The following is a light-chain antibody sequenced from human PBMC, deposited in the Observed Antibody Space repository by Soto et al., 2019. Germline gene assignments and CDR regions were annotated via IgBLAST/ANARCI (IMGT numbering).Light chain of an antibody. Sequence: QSALTQPPSASGSPGQSVTISCTGTSNDVGGYNYVSWFQQHPGKAPKLMIYEVSKRPSGVPDRFSGSKSGNTASLTVSGLQAEDEADYYCSSYAGSNNIVVFGGGTKLTV. J-gene: IGLJ2*01. CDR3: SSYAGSNNIVV. CDR2: EVS. CDR1: SNDVGGYNY. V-gene: IGLV2-8*01.